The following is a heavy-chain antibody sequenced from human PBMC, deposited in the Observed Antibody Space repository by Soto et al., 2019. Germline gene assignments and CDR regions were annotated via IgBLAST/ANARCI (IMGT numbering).Heavy chain of an antibody. CDR3: ARDIAGYYYDSSGPTPSAY. CDR2: ISAYNGNT. Sequence: ASVKVSCKASGYTFTSYGISWVRQAPGQGLEWMGWISAYNGNTNYAQKLQGRVTMTTDTSTSTAYMELGSLRSDDTAVYYCARDIAGYYYDSSGPTPSAYWGQGTLVTVSS. V-gene: IGHV1-18*01. D-gene: IGHD3-22*01. J-gene: IGHJ4*02. CDR1: GYTFTSYG.